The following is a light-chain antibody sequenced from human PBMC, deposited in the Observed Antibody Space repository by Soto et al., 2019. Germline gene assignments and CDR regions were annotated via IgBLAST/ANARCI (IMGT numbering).Light chain of an antibody. CDR3: QQYESTPPT. Sequence: DIVMTQSPDSLAVSLGERATINCKSSQSVLYSSNNKNYLAWYQQRPGQPPKLLIYWASTRESGVPDRFSGSGSGTDFTLTITSLQAEPVAVYYCQQYESTPPTFGQGTKLEIK. CDR2: WAS. J-gene: IGKJ2*01. CDR1: QSVLYSSNNKNY. V-gene: IGKV4-1*01.